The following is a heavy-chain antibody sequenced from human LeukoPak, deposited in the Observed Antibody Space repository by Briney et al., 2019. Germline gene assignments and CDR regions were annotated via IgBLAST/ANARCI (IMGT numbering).Heavy chain of an antibody. CDR1: GFTFSSYA. V-gene: IGHV3-30*04. Sequence: GGSLRLSCAASGFTFSSYAMHWVRQAPGKGLEWVAVISYDGSNKYYADSVKGRFTISRDNSKNTLYLQMNSLRAEDTAVYYCARALVLLWFGDNYYYMDVWGKGTTVTVSS. J-gene: IGHJ6*03. CDR2: ISYDGSNK. D-gene: IGHD3-10*01. CDR3: ARALVLLWFGDNYYYMDV.